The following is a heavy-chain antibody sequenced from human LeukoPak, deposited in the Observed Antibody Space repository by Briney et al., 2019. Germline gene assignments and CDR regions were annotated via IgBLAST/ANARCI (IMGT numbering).Heavy chain of an antibody. Sequence: GASVKVSCKASGYTFTDYYIHWVRQGPGQGLEWMGWINPNSGGTNYAQYFQGRVTMTRDTSISTAYMELSRLRSDDRAVYYCARGRIVSIPAAGSGDFWGQGTLVTVSS. J-gene: IGHJ4*02. D-gene: IGHD6-13*01. CDR2: INPNSGGT. CDR1: GYTFTDYY. CDR3: ARGRIVSIPAAGSGDF. V-gene: IGHV1-2*02.